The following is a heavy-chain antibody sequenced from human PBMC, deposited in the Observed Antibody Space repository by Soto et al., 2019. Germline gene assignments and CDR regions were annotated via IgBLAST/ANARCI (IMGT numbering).Heavy chain of an antibody. D-gene: IGHD1-1*01. J-gene: IGHJ4*02. V-gene: IGHV1-18*01. Sequence: QVHLVQSGAEVKKPGASVKVSCKGSGYAFTTYGITWVRQATGQGLEWMGWISAHNGNTNYAQKLQGRVTVTRDPSTSTAYMELSSLRSDDTAVYYCARGRYGDYWGQGALVTVSS. CDR3: ARGRYGDY. CDR1: GYAFTTYG. CDR2: ISAHNGNT.